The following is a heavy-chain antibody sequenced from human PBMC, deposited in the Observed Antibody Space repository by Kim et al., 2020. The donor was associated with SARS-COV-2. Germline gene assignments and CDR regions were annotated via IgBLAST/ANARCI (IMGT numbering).Heavy chain of an antibody. V-gene: IGHV3-11*01. CDR1: GFTFSDYY. J-gene: IGHJ4*02. CDR2: ISSSGSTI. Sequence: GGSLRLSCAASGFTFSDYYMSWNRQAPGKGLEWVSYISSSGSTIYYADSVKGRFTISRDNAKNSLYLQMNSLRAEDTAVYYCARVDAYWNYPYDYWGQGTLVTVSS. D-gene: IGHD1-7*01. CDR3: ARVDAYWNYPYDY.